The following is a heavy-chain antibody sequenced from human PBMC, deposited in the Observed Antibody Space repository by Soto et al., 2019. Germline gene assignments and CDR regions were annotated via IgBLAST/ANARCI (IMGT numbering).Heavy chain of an antibody. Sequence: QMQLVQSGAEVKKPGSSVKVSCKASGGSFSTYSISWVRQAPGQGLEWMGGIIPIFGTSNYAQKFQGRVTITADKSTNTAYMELSSLRSEDTAVYYCAITYGDYVVGAFDIWGQGTMVTVSS. CDR2: IIPIFGTS. D-gene: IGHD4-17*01. CDR3: AITYGDYVVGAFDI. CDR1: GGSFSTYS. V-gene: IGHV1-69*06. J-gene: IGHJ3*02.